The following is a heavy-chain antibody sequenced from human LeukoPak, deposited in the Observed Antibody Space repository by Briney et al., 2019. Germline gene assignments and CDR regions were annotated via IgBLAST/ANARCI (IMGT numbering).Heavy chain of an antibody. Sequence: GGSLRLSCAASGFTFSDYYMSWIRQAPGKGLEWVSYISSSGSTIYYADSVKGRFTISRDNAKNSLYLQMNSLRAEDTDVYYCARDQGPGDYEDYFDYWGQGTLVTVSS. D-gene: IGHD4-17*01. CDR3: ARDQGPGDYEDYFDY. V-gene: IGHV3-11*01. CDR2: ISSSGSTI. CDR1: GFTFSDYY. J-gene: IGHJ4*02.